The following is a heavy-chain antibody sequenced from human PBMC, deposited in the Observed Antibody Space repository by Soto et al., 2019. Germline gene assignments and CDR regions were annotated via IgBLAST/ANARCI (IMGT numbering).Heavy chain of an antibody. V-gene: IGHV1-69*13. Sequence: SVKVSCKASGGTFSSYAISWVRQAPGQGLEWMGGIIPIFGTANYAQKFQGRVTITADESTSTAYMELSSLRSEDTAVYYCARDVPYDSSGYSYPTFDYWSQGTLVTVSS. CDR1: GGTFSSYA. J-gene: IGHJ4*02. D-gene: IGHD3-22*01. CDR3: ARDVPYDSSGYSYPTFDY. CDR2: IIPIFGTA.